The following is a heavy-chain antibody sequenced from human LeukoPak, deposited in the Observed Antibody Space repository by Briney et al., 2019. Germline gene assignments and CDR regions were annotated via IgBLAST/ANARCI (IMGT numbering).Heavy chain of an antibody. CDR1: GFTFSSFS. CDR2: LSARGGRS. V-gene: IGHV3-23*01. J-gene: IGHJ4*02. Sequence: GGSLTLSCSASGFTFSSFSMSWVRQAPGKGLEWVSALSARGGRSYYAASMKGRFTISRDNSKNTLYLQLNSLTAEDTAVYYCAKSHERARWFYFDYWGQGTLVTVSS. D-gene: IGHD1-26*01. CDR3: AKSHERARWFYFDY.